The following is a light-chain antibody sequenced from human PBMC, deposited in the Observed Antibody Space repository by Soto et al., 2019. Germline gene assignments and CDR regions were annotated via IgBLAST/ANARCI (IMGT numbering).Light chain of an antibody. V-gene: IGKV1-12*01. CDR2: AAS. CDR3: QQGDSFPFT. CDR1: QDIRTW. J-gene: IGKJ4*01. Sequence: DIQMTQSPSSVSASVGDTVTLTCRASQDIRTWVAWYQQKPGKAPKLLISAASTLESGVPGRFSGSGSGTDFTLIISSLQPEDFATYFCQQGDSFPFTFGGGTKVEMK.